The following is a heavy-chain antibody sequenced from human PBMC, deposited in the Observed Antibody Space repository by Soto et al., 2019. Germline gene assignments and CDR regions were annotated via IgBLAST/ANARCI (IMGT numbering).Heavy chain of an antibody. Sequence: SLKVAWKASGGTLSSDTSSWRRQAPGQGLEWMGRIIPILGIANYAQKFQGRVTITADKSTSTAYMELSSLRSEDTAVYYCARGPESITIFGVAIAEYNWFAPWGQGTLVTVSS. V-gene: IGHV1-69*02. J-gene: IGHJ5*02. D-gene: IGHD3-3*01. CDR3: ARGPESITIFGVAIAEYNWFAP. CDR2: IIPILGIA. CDR1: GGTLSSDT.